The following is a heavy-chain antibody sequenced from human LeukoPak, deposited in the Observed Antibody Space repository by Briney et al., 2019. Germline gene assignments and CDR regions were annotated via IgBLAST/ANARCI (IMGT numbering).Heavy chain of an antibody. J-gene: IGHJ4*02. CDR2: IYPLDSDV. V-gene: IGHV5-51*01. Sequence: GESLKISCQASGYTFSSYWIAWVRQMPGKGLECMGLIYPLDSDVRYSPALQGQVTLSADKSTSTAYLQWSSLKASDTAMYYCARARRSSTPEVGDVFKTWYFFEYWGQGALVTVSS. D-gene: IGHD6-13*01. CDR1: GYTFSSYW. CDR3: ARARRSSTPEVGDVFKTWYFFEY.